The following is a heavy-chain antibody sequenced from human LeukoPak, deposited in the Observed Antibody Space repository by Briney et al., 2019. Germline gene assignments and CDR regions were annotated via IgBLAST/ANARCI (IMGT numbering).Heavy chain of an antibody. Sequence: GGSLRLSCAASGFTFSNAWMSWVRQAPGKGLEWVSSISSSSSYIYYADSVKGRFTISRDNAKNSLYLQMNSLRAEDTAVYYCARGVADIDYWGQGTLVTVSS. CDR2: ISSSSSYI. V-gene: IGHV3-21*01. J-gene: IGHJ4*02. CDR3: ARGVADIDY. CDR1: GFTFSNAW. D-gene: IGHD6-13*01.